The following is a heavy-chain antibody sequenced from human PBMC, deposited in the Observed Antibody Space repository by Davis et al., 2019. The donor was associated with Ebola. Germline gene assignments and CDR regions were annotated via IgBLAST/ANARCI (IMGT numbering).Heavy chain of an antibody. V-gene: IGHV1-46*01. CDR3: ARALDRLLDFDY. CDR2: IAPSGDFT. CDR1: GITFSSHV. Sequence: ASVQVSCKASGITFSSHVITWVRQAPGQGLEWMGIIAPSGDFTRFAPKFQGRITLTTDTSTNTVYMELTSLKSEDTAVYYCARALDRLLDFDYWGQGTLVTVSS. D-gene: IGHD3-3*01. J-gene: IGHJ4*02.